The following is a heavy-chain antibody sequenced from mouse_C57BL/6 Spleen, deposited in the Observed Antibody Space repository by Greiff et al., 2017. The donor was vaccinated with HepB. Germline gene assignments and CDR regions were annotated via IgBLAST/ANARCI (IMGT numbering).Heavy chain of an antibody. CDR2: IYPGDGDT. V-gene: IGHV1-82*01. D-gene: IGHD1-1*01. J-gene: IGHJ2*01. CDR1: GYAFSSSW. Sequence: QVQLQQSGPELVKPGASVKISCKASGYAFSSSWMNWVKQRPGKGLEWIGRIYPGDGDTNYNGKFKSKATLTADKSSSTAYMQLSSLTSEDSAVYFCARSDYYGSSYDYWGQGTTLTVSS. CDR3: ARSDYYGSSYDY.